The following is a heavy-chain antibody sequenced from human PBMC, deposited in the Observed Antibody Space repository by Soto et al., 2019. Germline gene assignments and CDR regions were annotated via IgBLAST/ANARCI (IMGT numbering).Heavy chain of an antibody. J-gene: IGHJ4*02. Sequence: ASVKVSCKGFGYSFMKYGINWGRQAPGQGLEWVGWISPYSGYTHSAQKFHGRLTLTTDTAASTAYMELRILRSADTALYYCAREASVLIPAAQPSRFDSWGQGTLVPVSS. CDR1: GYSFMKYG. V-gene: IGHV1-18*01. CDR3: AREASVLIPAAQPSRFDS. D-gene: IGHD2-2*01. CDR2: ISPYSGYT.